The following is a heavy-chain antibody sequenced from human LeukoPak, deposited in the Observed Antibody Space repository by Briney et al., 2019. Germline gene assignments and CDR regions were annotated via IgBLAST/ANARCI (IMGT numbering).Heavy chain of an antibody. Sequence: SGGSLRLSCAASGFTFSSYAMHWVRQAPGKGLEYVSAISSNGGSTYYANSVKGRFTISRDNSKNTLYLQMNSLRAEDTAVYYCAKESYYYDSSGFPPPLPDYWGQGTLVTVSS. CDR3: AKESYYYDSSGFPPPLPDY. V-gene: IGHV3-64*04. J-gene: IGHJ4*02. CDR2: ISSNGGST. CDR1: GFTFSSYA. D-gene: IGHD3-22*01.